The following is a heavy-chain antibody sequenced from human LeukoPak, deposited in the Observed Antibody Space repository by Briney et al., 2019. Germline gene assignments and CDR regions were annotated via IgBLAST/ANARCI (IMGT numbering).Heavy chain of an antibody. V-gene: IGHV4-39*07. CDR2: IYYSGST. J-gene: IGHJ4*02. D-gene: IGHD1-26*01. CDR3: ARDDSGSYDC. Sequence: KPSETLSLTCTVSGVSISSSSYYWGWIRQPPGKGLEWIGSIYYSGSTYYNPSLKSRVTISVDTSKNQFSLKLSSVTAADTAVYYCARDDSGSYDCWGQGTLVTVSS. CDR1: GVSISSSSYY.